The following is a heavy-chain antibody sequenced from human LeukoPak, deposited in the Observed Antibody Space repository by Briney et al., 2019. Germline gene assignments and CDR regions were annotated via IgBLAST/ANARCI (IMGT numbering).Heavy chain of an antibody. V-gene: IGHV3-74*03. CDR1: GFTFSNHW. CDR3: IRDEALWRLDY. CDR2: IDERGTKA. Sequence: GGSLILSCAASGFTFSNHWMHWVRQAPGKGLVWVSRIDERGTKAMYADSVKGRFSISKDNAKNTVNLQMNSLRAEDTGVYYCIRDEALWRLDYWGQGTLVTVSS. J-gene: IGHJ4*02. D-gene: IGHD2-21*01.